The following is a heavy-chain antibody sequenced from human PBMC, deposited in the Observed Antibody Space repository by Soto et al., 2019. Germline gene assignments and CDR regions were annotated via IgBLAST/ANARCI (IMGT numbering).Heavy chain of an antibody. V-gene: IGHV3-21*01. CDR3: ARSYDILTGYSGFDE. Sequence: GGSLRLSCAASGFTFSSYSMNWVRQAPGKGLEWVSSISSSSSFIYYADSVKGRFAISRDNAKNSLYLQMNSLRAEDTAMFYCARSYDILTGYSGFDEWGQGTLVTVSS. D-gene: IGHD3-9*01. CDR2: ISSSSSFI. CDR1: GFTFSSYS. J-gene: IGHJ4*02.